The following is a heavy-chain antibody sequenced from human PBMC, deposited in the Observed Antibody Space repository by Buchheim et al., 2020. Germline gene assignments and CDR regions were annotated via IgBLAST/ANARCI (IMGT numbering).Heavy chain of an antibody. CDR3: AKDIPDWGSGFDY. CDR2: ISGSGDST. Sequence: EVQLLESGGGLVQPGESLRLSCAASGFTFSTYAMSWVRQAPGKGLEWVSAISGSGDSTNYADSVKGRFTISRDNSKNTLYLQMDSLRAEDTALYYCAKDIPDWGSGFDYWGQGTL. D-gene: IGHD7-27*01. V-gene: IGHV3-23*01. J-gene: IGHJ4*02. CDR1: GFTFSTYA.